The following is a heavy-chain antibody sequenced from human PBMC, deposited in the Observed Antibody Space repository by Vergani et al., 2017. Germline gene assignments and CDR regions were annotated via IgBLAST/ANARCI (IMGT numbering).Heavy chain of an antibody. CDR2: ISSSSSYI. V-gene: IGHV3-21*01. D-gene: IGHD1-26*01. Sequence: EVQLVESGGGLVTPGGSLRLSCAASGFTFSSYSMNWVRQAPGKGLEWVSSISSSSSYIYYADSVKGRFTISRDNAKNSLYLQMNSLRAEDTAVYYCARVESGQWELCYWGRGTLVAVSS. CDR1: GFTFSSYS. J-gene: IGHJ4*02. CDR3: ARVESGQWELCY.